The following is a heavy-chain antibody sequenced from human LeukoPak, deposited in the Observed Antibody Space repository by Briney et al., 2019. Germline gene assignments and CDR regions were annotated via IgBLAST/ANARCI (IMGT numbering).Heavy chain of an antibody. Sequence: GGPLRLSCAASGFPFSDYAMLWVRQAPGKGLEWVAVVSYDVAKVYYAESVKGRFTISRDNAKYTVILQMDSLRVEDTAVYYCAKDDYGMDVWGQGNTVTVSS. V-gene: IGHV3-30*04. CDR3: AKDDYGMDV. CDR1: GFPFSDYA. CDR2: VSYDVAKV. J-gene: IGHJ6*02.